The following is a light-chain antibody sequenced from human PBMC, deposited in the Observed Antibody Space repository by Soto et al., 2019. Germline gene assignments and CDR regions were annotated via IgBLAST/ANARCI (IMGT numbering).Light chain of an antibody. CDR3: QQSYNTPLT. CDR2: FAS. J-gene: IGKJ4*01. V-gene: IGKV1-39*01. CDR1: QSVSNY. Sequence: IQMTQSPTSLSASVGDRVTITCRASQSVSNYLNWYQQKVGKAPQLLIYFASTLQKGVPSRFSGSGSGTDFTLTISSLQPEDFATYFCQQSYNTPLTVGGGTKVDSK.